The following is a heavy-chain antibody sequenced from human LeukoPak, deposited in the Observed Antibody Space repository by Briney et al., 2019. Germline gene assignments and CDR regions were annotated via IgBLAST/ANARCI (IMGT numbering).Heavy chain of an antibody. J-gene: IGHJ4*02. Sequence: SVKVSCKASGGTFSSYAISWVRQAPGQGLEWMGGIIPIFGTANYAQKFQGRVTLTRDMSTSTDYLELSSLRSEDTAVYYCARIGTAMTDYWGQGTLVTVSS. CDR2: IIPIFGTA. V-gene: IGHV1-69*05. CDR1: GGTFSSYA. D-gene: IGHD5-18*01. CDR3: ARIGTAMTDY.